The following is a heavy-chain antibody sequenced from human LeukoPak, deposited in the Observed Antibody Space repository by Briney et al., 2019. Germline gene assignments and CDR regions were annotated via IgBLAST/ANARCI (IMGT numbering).Heavy chain of an antibody. CDR2: ISPRSETI. Sequence: GGSLRLSCATSGFSFNRRGMSWVRQPPGKGLEWVSYISPRSETIFYAESVQGRFAVSRDDAKGSLYLQMHTLRVEDTAVYYCARIDGPTVFTYYMDLWGKGTTVTVAS. V-gene: IGHV3-48*04. CDR3: ARIDGPTVFTYYMDL. J-gene: IGHJ6*03. D-gene: IGHD3-16*01. CDR1: GFSFNRRG.